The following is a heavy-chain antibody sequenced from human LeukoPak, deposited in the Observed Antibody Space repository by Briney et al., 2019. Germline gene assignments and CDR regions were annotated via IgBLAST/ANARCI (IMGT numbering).Heavy chain of an antibody. V-gene: IGHV4-4*02. Sequence: SETLSLTCAVSGASITSNWWSWVRQSPGKGLEWIGEIHHSASPNYNTSLKSRVTLSLDKSQNQFSLKVTSVTAADTAVYYCARGYSSSWYPNWFDPWGQGTLVTVSS. CDR1: GASITSNW. CDR3: ARGYSSSWYPNWFDP. J-gene: IGHJ5*02. CDR2: IHHSASP. D-gene: IGHD6-13*01.